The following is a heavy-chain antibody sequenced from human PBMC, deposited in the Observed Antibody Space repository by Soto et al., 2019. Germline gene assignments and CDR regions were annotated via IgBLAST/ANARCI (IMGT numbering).Heavy chain of an antibody. CDR1: GGSFSGYY. J-gene: IGHJ6*02. Sequence: QVQLQQWGAGLLKPSETLSLTCAVYGGSFSGYYWSWIRQPPGKGLEWIGEINHSGSTNYNPSLKSRVTIAVYTSKNQFSLKLSSVTAADTAVYYCAREHIVVVTAVYYYYYGMDVWGQGTTVTVSS. V-gene: IGHV4-34*01. CDR3: AREHIVVVTAVYYYYYGMDV. D-gene: IGHD2-21*02. CDR2: INHSGST.